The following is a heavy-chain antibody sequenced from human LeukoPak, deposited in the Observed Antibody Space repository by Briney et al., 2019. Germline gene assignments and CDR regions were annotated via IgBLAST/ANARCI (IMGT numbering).Heavy chain of an antibody. D-gene: IGHD2-15*01. Sequence: GGSLRVSCAASGITLSTYWMSWVRQAPGKGLEWVANIKQDGSEKNYVDSVKGRFTISRDNAKNSLYLQMNSLRAEDTAVYYCARCSGGSTYHSDDYWGQGTLVTVSS. J-gene: IGHJ4*02. CDR3: ARCSGGSTYHSDDY. CDR2: IKQDGSEK. CDR1: GITLSTYW. V-gene: IGHV3-7*02.